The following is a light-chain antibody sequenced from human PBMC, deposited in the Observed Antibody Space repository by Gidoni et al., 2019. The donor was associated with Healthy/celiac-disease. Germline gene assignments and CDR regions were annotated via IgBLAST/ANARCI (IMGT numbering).Light chain of an antibody. CDR1: QSVSSSY. J-gene: IGKJ1*01. Sequence: EIVLTQSPGTLSLSPGARATLSCRASQSVSSSYLAWYQQKPGQAPRLLIYGASSRATGSPDRFSGSGSGTDFTLTISRLEPEDFAVYYCQQYVSSPWTFGQGTKVEIK. CDR2: GAS. CDR3: QQYVSSPWT. V-gene: IGKV3-20*01.